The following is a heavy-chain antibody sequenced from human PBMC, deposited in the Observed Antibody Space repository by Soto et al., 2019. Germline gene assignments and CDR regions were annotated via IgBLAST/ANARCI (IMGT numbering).Heavy chain of an antibody. CDR1: GFTFSSYA. D-gene: IGHD2-2*01. V-gene: IGHV3-23*01. CDR2: ISGSGGST. Sequence: EVQLLESGGGLVQPGGSLRLSCAASGFTFSSYAMSWVRQAPGKGLEWVSAISGSGGSTYYADSVKGRFTISRDNSKNTMYLQMNSLRAEDTAVYDCAKDQGKYQLLPPGYWGQGTLVTVSS. CDR3: AKDQGKYQLLPPGY. J-gene: IGHJ4*02.